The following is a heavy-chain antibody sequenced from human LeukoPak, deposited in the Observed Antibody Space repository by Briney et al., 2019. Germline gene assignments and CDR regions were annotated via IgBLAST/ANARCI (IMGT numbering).Heavy chain of an antibody. J-gene: IGHJ6*02. Sequence: SETLSLTCTVSGGSISSCYWSWIRQPAGKGLEWIGRIYTSGSTNYNPSLKSRVTMSVDTSKNQFSLKLSSVTAADTAVYYCSRESVGGNSPFRYYYYGMDVWGQGTTVTVSS. CDR3: SRESVGGNSPFRYYYYGMDV. V-gene: IGHV4-4*07. CDR1: GGSISSCY. CDR2: IYTSGST. D-gene: IGHD4-23*01.